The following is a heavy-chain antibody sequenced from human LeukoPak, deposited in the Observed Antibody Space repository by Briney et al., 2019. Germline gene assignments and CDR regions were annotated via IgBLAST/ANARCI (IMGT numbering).Heavy chain of an antibody. V-gene: IGHV4-59*01. CDR1: GGSISSYY. Sequence: SETLSLTCTVSGGSISSYYWSWIRQPPGKGLEWIGYIHYSGSTNYNPSLKSRVTISVDTSKNQFSLKLSSVTAADTAVYYCARDRPLRYFGRTSDAFDIWGQGTMVTVSS. CDR3: ARDRPLRYFGRTSDAFDI. D-gene: IGHD3-9*01. J-gene: IGHJ3*02. CDR2: IHYSGST.